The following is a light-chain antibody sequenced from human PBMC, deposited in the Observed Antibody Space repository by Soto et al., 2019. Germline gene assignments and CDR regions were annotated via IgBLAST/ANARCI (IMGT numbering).Light chain of an antibody. CDR1: SSDVGGYNY. V-gene: IGLV2-11*01. CDR2: EVN. Sequence: HSALTQSHSVSASPGQSVTISCTGTSSDVGGYNYVSWYQHHPGKAPKLMIYEVNKRPSGVPDRFSGSKSGNTASLTISGLQAEDEADYYCCSYADSYTYVFGIGTKVTV. J-gene: IGLJ1*01. CDR3: CSYADSYTYV.